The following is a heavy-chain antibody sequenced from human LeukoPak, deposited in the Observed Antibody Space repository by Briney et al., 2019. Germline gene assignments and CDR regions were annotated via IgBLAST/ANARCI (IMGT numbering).Heavy chain of an antibody. J-gene: IGHJ5*02. CDR2: IYYSGST. V-gene: IGHV4-39*01. D-gene: IGHD1-14*01. CDR3: AGLRPGWFDP. Sequence: PSETLSLTCTVSGASISSSTDYWGWIRQPPGKGLEWIANIYYSGSTYYNPSLKSRVTISVDTSKNQFSLKLSSVTAADTAVYYCAGLRPGWFDPWGQETLVTVSS. CDR1: GASISSSTDY.